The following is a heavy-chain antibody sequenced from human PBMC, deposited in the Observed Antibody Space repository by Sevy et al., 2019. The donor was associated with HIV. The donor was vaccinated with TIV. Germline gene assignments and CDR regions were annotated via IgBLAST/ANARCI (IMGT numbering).Heavy chain of an antibody. CDR2: IWYDGSNK. D-gene: IGHD6-13*01. V-gene: IGHV3-33*01. J-gene: IGHJ3*02. CDR1: GFTFSSYG. CDR3: ARDWGEEQQLVYDAFDI. Sequence: GGSLRLSCAASGFTFSSYGMHWVRQAPGKGLEWVAVIWYDGSNKYYADSVKGRFTISRDNSKNTQYLQMNSLRAEDTAVYYCARDWGEEQQLVYDAFDIWGQGTMVTVSS.